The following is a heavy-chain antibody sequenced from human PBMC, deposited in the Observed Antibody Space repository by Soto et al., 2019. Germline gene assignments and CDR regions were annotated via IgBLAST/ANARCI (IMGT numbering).Heavy chain of an antibody. J-gene: IGHJ6*02. CDR3: ARDLLLWFGRGGMDV. D-gene: IGHD3-10*01. CDR1: GFTFSSYA. V-gene: IGHV3-30-3*01. Sequence: ESGGGVVQPGRSLRLSCAASGFTFSSYAMHWVRQAPGKGLEWVAVISYDGSNKYYADSVKGRFTISRDNSKNTLYLQMNSLRAEDTAVYYCARDLLLWFGRGGMDVWGQGTTVTVSS. CDR2: ISYDGSNK.